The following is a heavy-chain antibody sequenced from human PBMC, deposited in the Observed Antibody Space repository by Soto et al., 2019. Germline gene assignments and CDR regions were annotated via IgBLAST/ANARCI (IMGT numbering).Heavy chain of an antibody. CDR3: ARGSGSYLLPGAEYFQH. CDR1: GGTFTSYG. D-gene: IGHD1-26*01. V-gene: IGHV1-18*01. J-gene: IGHJ1*01. Sequence: ASVKVSCKASGGTFTSYGISWVRQAPGQGLEWMGWISAYNGNTNYAQKLQGRVTMTTDTSTSTAYMELRSLRSDDTAVYYCARGSGSYLLPGAEYFQHWGQGTLVTVSS. CDR2: ISAYNGNT.